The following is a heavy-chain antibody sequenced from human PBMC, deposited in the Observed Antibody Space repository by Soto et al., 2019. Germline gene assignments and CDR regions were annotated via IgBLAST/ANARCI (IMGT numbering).Heavy chain of an antibody. CDR1: GYTFTSYA. V-gene: IGHV1-3*01. CDR3: ARDRGLRYFDWLSHYNWFDP. Sequence: GASVKVSCKASGYTFTSYAMHWVRQAPGQRLEWLGWINAGNGNTKYSQKFQGRVTITRDTSASTAYMELSSLRSEDTAVYYCARDRGLRYFDWLSHYNWFDPWGQGTQVTVSS. CDR2: INAGNGNT. D-gene: IGHD3-9*01. J-gene: IGHJ5*02.